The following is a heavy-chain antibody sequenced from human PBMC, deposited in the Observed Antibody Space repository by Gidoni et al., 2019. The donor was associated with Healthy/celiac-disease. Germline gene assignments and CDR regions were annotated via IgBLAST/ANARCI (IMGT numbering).Heavy chain of an antibody. J-gene: IGHJ6*02. CDR2: IDYSGCT. V-gene: IGHV4-39*01. D-gene: IGHD2-15*01. Sequence: QLQLQESGPGLVKPSETLSLTCTVSGGSISRSSYYWGWSRQTPGKGLEWIGSIDYSGCTYYNPSLKSRVTISLDTSKNQFSLKLSSVTAADTVVYYCARGGLAPRIGYYDDGMDVWGQGTTGTVSS. CDR1: GGSISRSSYY. CDR3: ARGGLAPRIGYYDDGMDV.